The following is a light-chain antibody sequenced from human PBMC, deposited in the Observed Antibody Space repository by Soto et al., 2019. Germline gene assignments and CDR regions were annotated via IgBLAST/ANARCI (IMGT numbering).Light chain of an antibody. CDR2: GAS. V-gene: IGKV3-20*01. J-gene: IGKJ1*01. Sequence: EIVLTQSPGTLSLSLGERAALSCRASQSVSSSYIAWCQQKPGQAPRLLIYGASSRATSIPDRFSGSGSGTDFTLTISRLEPEDFAVYYCLQYDSSPRTFGQGTKVEIK. CDR1: QSVSSSY. CDR3: LQYDSSPRT.